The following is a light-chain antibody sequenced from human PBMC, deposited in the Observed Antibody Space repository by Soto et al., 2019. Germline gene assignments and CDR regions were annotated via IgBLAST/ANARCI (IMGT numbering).Light chain of an antibody. J-gene: IGKJ4*01. CDR3: QQYIRGTRT. Sequence: RVMTQSPAALFLSRGERATLCXRDSHSLIMNLAWHQQKPGXAPSXXXSGXSTRATGTPARLSGSGSGTEFTLTISSLHSEDFAVYYCQQYIRGTRTFGGGTKVDIK. V-gene: IGKV3-15*01. CDR2: GXS. CDR1: HSLIMN.